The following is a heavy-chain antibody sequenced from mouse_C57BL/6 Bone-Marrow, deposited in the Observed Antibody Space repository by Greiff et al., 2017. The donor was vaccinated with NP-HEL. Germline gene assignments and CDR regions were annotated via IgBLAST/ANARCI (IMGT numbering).Heavy chain of an antibody. CDR2: IIPNNGGT. V-gene: IGHV1-26*01. CDR3: ARAPYYDYDGAMDY. D-gene: IGHD2-4*01. J-gene: IGHJ4*01. Sequence: VQLQQSGPELVKPGASVKISCKASGYTFTDYYMNWVKLSPGQSLEWIGDIIPNNGGTSYNQKFKGKATLTVDTSSGTAYMELRSLTSEDSAAYYCARAPYYDYDGAMDYWGQGTSVTVSS. CDR1: GYTFTDYY.